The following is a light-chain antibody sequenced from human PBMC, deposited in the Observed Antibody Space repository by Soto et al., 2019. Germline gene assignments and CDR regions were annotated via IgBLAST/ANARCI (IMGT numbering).Light chain of an antibody. Sequence: DIQMTQSPSSLSASVGDRVTITCRANQSISSYLNWYQQKPGKAPNLLIYAAYSLQSGVPSRFSGSGSGTDFTLTISSLQPEDFATYYCQQSYSNPWTFGQGTKVEIK. J-gene: IGKJ1*01. CDR3: QQSYSNPWT. V-gene: IGKV1-39*01. CDR2: AAY. CDR1: QSISSY.